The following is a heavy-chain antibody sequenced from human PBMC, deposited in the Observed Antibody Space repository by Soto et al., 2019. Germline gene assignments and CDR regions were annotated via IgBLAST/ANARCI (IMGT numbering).Heavy chain of an antibody. CDR1: GGAMSEYL. CDR3: ARDGYDGSGSPYPAY. D-gene: IGHD3-10*01. J-gene: IGHJ4*02. CDR2: LYYLGST. V-gene: IGHV4-59*01. Sequence: SWGTLSLTVSVSGGAMSEYLWSGIRQAPGKGLDWIGWLYYLGSTDYNPSLKSRLTIAVDTSKSQFSLRLTSVTAADTAVYYCARDGYDGSGSPYPAYWGPGTQVT.